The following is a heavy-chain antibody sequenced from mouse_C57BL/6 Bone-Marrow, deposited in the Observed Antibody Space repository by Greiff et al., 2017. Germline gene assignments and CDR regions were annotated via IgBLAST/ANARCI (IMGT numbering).Heavy chain of an antibody. Sequence: VQLQQSGAELVRPGTSVKMSCKASGYTFTNYWIGWAKQRPGHGLEWIGDIYPGGGYTNYNEQFKGKATLTADKSSSTAYMQFSSLTSEDSAIYYCARSGHSTLYAMDYWGQGTSVTVSS. D-gene: IGHD2-5*01. CDR1: GYTFTNYW. J-gene: IGHJ4*01. CDR2: IYPGGGYT. CDR3: ARSGHSTLYAMDY. V-gene: IGHV1-63*01.